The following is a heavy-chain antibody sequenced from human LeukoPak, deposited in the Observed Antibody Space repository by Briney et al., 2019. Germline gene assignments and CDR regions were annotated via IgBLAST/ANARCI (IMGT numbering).Heavy chain of an antibody. J-gene: IGHJ3*02. D-gene: IGHD5-18*01. CDR3: ARHPNEDTAMGAGAFDI. Sequence: SETLSLTCTVSGGSISSGDYYWSWTRQPQGKGLEWIGYIYYSGSTYYNPSLKSRVTISVDTSKNQFSLKLSSVTAAGTAVYYCARHPNEDTAMGAGAFDIWGQGKMVTVSS. V-gene: IGHV4-30-4*08. CDR2: IYYSGST. CDR1: GGSISSGDYY.